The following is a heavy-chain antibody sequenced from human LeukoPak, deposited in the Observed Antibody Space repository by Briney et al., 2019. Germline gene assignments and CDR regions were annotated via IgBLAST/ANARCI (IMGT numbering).Heavy chain of an antibody. CDR2: ISGSGGST. CDR1: GFTFSSYA. Sequence: GGSLSLSCAASGFTFSSYAMSWARQAPGKGLEWVSAISGSGGSTYYADSVKGRFTISRDNSKNTLYLQMNSLRAEDTAVYYCAKEVYYYGSGSYYNAIDYWGQGTLVTVSS. J-gene: IGHJ4*02. V-gene: IGHV3-23*01. D-gene: IGHD3-10*01. CDR3: AKEVYYYGSGSYYNAIDY.